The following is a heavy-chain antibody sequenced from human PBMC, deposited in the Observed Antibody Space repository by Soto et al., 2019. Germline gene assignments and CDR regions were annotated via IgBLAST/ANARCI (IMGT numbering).Heavy chain of an antibody. D-gene: IGHD2-2*01. Sequence: KPSETLSLTCTVSGGFVNSDTRSWSWIRQTPGKRLEWIGFIYSGGSTKNPSLRSRVTMSVDTSKNQFSLKLRSVIVADTAVYHCARFVRSCSATTCSTRADVWGQGITVTVSS. V-gene: IGHV4-61*01. CDR3: ARFVRSCSATTCSTRADV. J-gene: IGHJ6*02. CDR2: IYSGGST. CDR1: GGFVNSDTRS.